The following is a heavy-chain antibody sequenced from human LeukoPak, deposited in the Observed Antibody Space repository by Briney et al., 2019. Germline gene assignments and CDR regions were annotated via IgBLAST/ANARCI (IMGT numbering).Heavy chain of an antibody. CDR2: IIPIFGTA. Sequence: ASVKVSCKASGGTFSSYAISWVRQAPGQGLEWMGGIIPIFGTANYAQKFQGRVTITADESTSTAYMELSSLRSEDTAVYYCARLNLYGSGEVNYYYYGMDVWGRGTTVTVSS. J-gene: IGHJ6*02. CDR3: ARLNLYGSGEVNYYYYGMDV. V-gene: IGHV1-69*01. D-gene: IGHD3-10*01. CDR1: GGTFSSYA.